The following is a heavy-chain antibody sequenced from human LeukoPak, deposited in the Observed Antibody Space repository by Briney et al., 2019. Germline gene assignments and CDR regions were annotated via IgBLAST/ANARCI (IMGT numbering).Heavy chain of an antibody. D-gene: IGHD2/OR15-2a*01. J-gene: IGHJ3*02. CDR2: TYYRSKWFN. V-gene: IGHV6-1*01. Sequence: SQTLSLTCAISGDSVSSNRAAWNWIRQSPSRGLEWLGRTYYRSKWFNHYAVSLKSRITINPDTSKNQFSLQLNSVTPEDTAVYYCARDSDNSGAFDIWGQGTMVTVSS. CDR3: ARDSDNSGAFDI. CDR1: GDSVSSNRAA.